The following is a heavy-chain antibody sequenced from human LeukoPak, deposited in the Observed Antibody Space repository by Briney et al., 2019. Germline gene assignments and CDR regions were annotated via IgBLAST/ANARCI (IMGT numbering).Heavy chain of an antibody. Sequence: ASVKVSCKASGYTFTSYAMNWVRQAPGQGLEWMGWINTNTGNPTYAQGFTGRFVFSLDTSVSTACLQISSLKAEDTAVYYCARGERLLTVTTAKGRNLNWFDPWGQGTLVTVSS. CDR3: ARGERLLTVTTAKGRNLNWFDP. CDR1: GYTFTSYA. CDR2: INTNTGNP. D-gene: IGHD4-17*01. J-gene: IGHJ5*02. V-gene: IGHV7-4-1*02.